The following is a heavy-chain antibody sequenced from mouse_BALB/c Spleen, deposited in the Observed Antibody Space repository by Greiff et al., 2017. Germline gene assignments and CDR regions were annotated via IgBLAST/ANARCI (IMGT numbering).Heavy chain of an antibody. CDR2: ISYSGST. Sequence: DVKLVESGPGLVKPSQSLSLTCTVTGYSITSDYAWNWIRQFPGNKLEWMGYISYSGSTSYNPSLKSRISITRDTSKNQFFLQLNSVTTEDTATYYCARKGYGYDERNYAMDYWGQGTSVTVSS. CDR3: ARKGYGYDERNYAMDY. D-gene: IGHD2-2*01. CDR1: GYSITSDYA. V-gene: IGHV3-2*02. J-gene: IGHJ4*01.